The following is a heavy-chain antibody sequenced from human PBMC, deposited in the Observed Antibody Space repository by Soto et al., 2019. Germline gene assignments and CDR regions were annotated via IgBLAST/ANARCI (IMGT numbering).Heavy chain of an antibody. V-gene: IGHV3-21*01. J-gene: IGHJ4*02. Sequence: EVQLVESGGGLVKPGGSQRLSCAASGFTFSSYSMNWVRQAPGKGLEWVSSISSSSSYIYYADSVKGRFTISRDNAKNSLYLQMNSLRAEDTAVYYCARETYYYGSGNLGYWGQGTLVTVSS. CDR1: GFTFSSYS. D-gene: IGHD3-10*01. CDR2: ISSSSSYI. CDR3: ARETYYYGSGNLGY.